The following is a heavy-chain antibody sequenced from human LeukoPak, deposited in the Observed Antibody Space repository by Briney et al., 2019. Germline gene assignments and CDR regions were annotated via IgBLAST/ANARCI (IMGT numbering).Heavy chain of an antibody. CDR1: GFTFSIYG. Sequence: HPGGSLRLSCTASGFTFSIYGMHWVRQAPGKGLEWVAVIWYDGGRKFYADSVKGRITISRDDSKNTLYLQMNSLRIEDTAVYFCARGDSGYDHFDYWGQGTLVTVSS. CDR3: ARGDSGYDHFDY. J-gene: IGHJ4*02. D-gene: IGHD5-12*01. V-gene: IGHV3-33*01. CDR2: IWYDGGRK.